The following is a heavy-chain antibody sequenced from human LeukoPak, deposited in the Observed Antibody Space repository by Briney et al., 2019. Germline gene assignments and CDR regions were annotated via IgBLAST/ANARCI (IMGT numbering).Heavy chain of an antibody. CDR3: ARVGSVDTYNWFDP. Sequence: GGSLRLSCAASGFTFSSFEMNWARQAPGKGLEWVSYISSSGSTMYYADSVKGRFTISRDNAKNSLYLQMNSLRAGDTAVYYCARVGSVDTYNWFDPWGQGTLVTVSS. D-gene: IGHD3-10*01. CDR1: GFTFSSFE. J-gene: IGHJ5*02. CDR2: ISSSGSTM. V-gene: IGHV3-48*03.